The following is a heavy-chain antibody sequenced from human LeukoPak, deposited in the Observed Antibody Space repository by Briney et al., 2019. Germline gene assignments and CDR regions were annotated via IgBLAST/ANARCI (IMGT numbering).Heavy chain of an antibody. D-gene: IGHD3-3*01. CDR1: GFTVSSNY. Sequence: GGSLRLSCAASGFTVSSNYMSWVRQAPGKGLEWVSVIYSGGTTNYADSVKGRFTISRDNSKNTLYLQMNSLRAEDTAVYYCAREGQSGGRRFDYWGQGTLVTVSS. CDR2: IYSGGTT. J-gene: IGHJ4*02. V-gene: IGHV3-53*01. CDR3: AREGQSGGRRFDY.